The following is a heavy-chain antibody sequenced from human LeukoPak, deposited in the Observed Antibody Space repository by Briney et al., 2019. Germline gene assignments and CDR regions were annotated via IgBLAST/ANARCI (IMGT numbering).Heavy chain of an antibody. Sequence: QPGRSLRLSCAASGFTFSSYAMHWVRQAPGKGLEWVAVISYDGSNKYYADSVKGRFTISRDNSKNTLYLQMNSLRAEDTAVYYCARSTPAPGGYYYGSGSYYTQNWFDPWGQGTLVTVSS. V-gene: IGHV3-30-3*01. CDR2: ISYDGSNK. CDR3: ARSTPAPGGYYYGSGSYYTQNWFDP. D-gene: IGHD3-10*01. J-gene: IGHJ5*02. CDR1: GFTFSSYA.